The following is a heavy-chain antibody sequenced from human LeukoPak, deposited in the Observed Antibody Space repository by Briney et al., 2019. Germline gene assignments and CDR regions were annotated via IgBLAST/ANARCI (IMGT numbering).Heavy chain of an antibody. CDR3: AKDQAKYYGSGSYSPFHYYYYYGMDV. CDR2: ISGSGGST. V-gene: IGHV3-23*01. CDR1: GFTFSSYA. D-gene: IGHD3-10*01. Sequence: GGSLRLSCAASGFTFSSYAMSWVRQAPGKGLEWVSAISGSGGSTYYADSVKGRFTISRDNSKNTLYLQMNSLRAEDMAVYYCAKDQAKYYGSGSYSPFHYYYYYGMDVWGKGTTVTVSS. J-gene: IGHJ6*04.